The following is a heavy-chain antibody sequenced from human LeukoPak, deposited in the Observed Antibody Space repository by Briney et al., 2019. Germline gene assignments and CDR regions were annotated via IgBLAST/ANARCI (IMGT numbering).Heavy chain of an antibody. V-gene: IGHV4-59*01. D-gene: IGHD5-24*01. Sequence: SETLSLTCTVSGASISSNYWSWIRQPPGKGLEWIGYMYYSGSTNYNPSLKSPVTISLYTSKNHFSLKLSSVTAADTALYYCARGRDGYKRFDYWGQGTLVTVSS. CDR3: ARGRDGYKRFDY. J-gene: IGHJ4*02. CDR2: MYYSGST. CDR1: GASISSNY.